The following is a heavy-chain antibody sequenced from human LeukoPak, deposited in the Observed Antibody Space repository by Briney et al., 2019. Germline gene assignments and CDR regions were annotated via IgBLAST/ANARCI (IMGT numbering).Heavy chain of an antibody. CDR3: GGCSSTSCYFLDY. CDR1: GFTFSSYA. V-gene: IGHV3-64*04. CDR2: ISSNGGST. J-gene: IGHJ4*02. Sequence: GGSLRLSCSASGFTFSSYAMHWVRQAPGKGLEYVSAISSNGGSTYYADSVKGRFTISRDNSKNTLYLQMNSLRTEDTAVYYCGGCSSTSCYFLDYWGQGTLVTVSS. D-gene: IGHD2-2*01.